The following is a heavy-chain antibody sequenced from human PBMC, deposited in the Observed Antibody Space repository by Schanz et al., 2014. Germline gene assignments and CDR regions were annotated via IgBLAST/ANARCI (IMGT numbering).Heavy chain of an antibody. CDR1: RYTFNTYG. D-gene: IGHD1-26*01. CDR2: ISTFRNEAT. CDR3: ARGCDWWDR. Sequence: QGQLVQSGPEVKEPGASVKVSCEASRYTFNTYGISWVRQAPGQGPEFMGWISTFRNEATNSAQRVQGRLTMTTDTSTSTAYMELRSLRSGDTAVYYCARGCDWWDRWGQGTLVIVSS. V-gene: IGHV1-18*01. J-gene: IGHJ4*02.